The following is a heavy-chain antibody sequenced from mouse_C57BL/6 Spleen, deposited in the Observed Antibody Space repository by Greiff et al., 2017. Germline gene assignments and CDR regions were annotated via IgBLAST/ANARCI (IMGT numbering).Heavy chain of an antibody. CDR1: GFTFSDYG. Sequence: EVQRVQSGGGLVKPGASLKISCAASGFTFSDYGMHWVRQAPEKGLEWVAYISSGSSTIYYADTVKGRFTISGDNAKNTLFLQMTSLRSEDTAMYYCTRGWLLHMDYWGQGTSVTVSS. CDR2: ISSGSSTI. J-gene: IGHJ4*01. CDR3: TRGWLLHMDY. D-gene: IGHD2-3*01. V-gene: IGHV5-17*01.